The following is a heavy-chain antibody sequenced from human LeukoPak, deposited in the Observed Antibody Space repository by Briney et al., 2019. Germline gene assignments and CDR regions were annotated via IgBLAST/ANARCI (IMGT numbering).Heavy chain of an antibody. CDR3: AREYCSSTSCLGHWYFDL. J-gene: IGHJ2*01. CDR1: GFTFSSYE. V-gene: IGHV3-48*03. Sequence: GGSLRLSCAASGFTFSSYEMNWVRQAPGKGLEWVSYISSSGSIIYYADSVKGRFTISRDNAKNSLYLQMNSLRAEDTAVYYCAREYCSSTSCLGHWYFDLWSRGTLVTVSS. CDR2: ISSSGSII. D-gene: IGHD2-2*01.